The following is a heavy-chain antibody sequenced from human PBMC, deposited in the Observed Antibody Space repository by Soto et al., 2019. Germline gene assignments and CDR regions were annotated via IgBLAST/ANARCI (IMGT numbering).Heavy chain of an antibody. CDR3: AVNHYRGHWAPVRD. Sequence: QVQLVESGGGVVQPGRSLRLSCATPGFTFHSYGMHWVREAPGKGLEWVAVIGDGGNTNSNVDSVKGRFTSSTAISTNTLYLKRTSLRDEDTAVYYCAVNHYRGHWAPVRDWGKGTQVTVSS. D-gene: IGHD5-12*01. CDR1: GFTFHSYG. J-gene: IGHJ4*02. V-gene: IGHV3-33*01. CDR2: IGDGGNTN.